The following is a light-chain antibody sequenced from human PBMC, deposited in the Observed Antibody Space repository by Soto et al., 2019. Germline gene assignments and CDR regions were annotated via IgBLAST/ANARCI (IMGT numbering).Light chain of an antibody. J-gene: IGKJ5*01. CDR2: AAS. CDR1: ESISDW. Sequence: DIQMTQSPSTLSASVGDRVTITCRASESISDWLAWYQQKPGKAPKLLIYAASTLQSGVPSRFSGSGSGTDFTLTISCLQSEDFATYYCQQYYSYPTITFGQGTRLEIK. V-gene: IGKV1-5*01. CDR3: QQYYSYPTIT.